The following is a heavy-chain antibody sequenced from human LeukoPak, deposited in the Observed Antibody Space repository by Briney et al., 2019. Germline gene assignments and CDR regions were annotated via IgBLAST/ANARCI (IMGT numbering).Heavy chain of an antibody. Sequence: ASVKVSCKASGYTFTSYDINWVRQATGQGLEWMGWMNPNSGNKCYAQKFQCRITMTRNTSISTAYMELSSLRSEDTAVYYCARADIVVVPAATDPYYSYGMDVWGQGTTVTVSS. CDR3: ARADIVVVPAATDPYYSYGMDV. V-gene: IGHV1-8*01. CDR2: MNPNSGNK. CDR1: GYTFTSYD. J-gene: IGHJ6*02. D-gene: IGHD2-2*01.